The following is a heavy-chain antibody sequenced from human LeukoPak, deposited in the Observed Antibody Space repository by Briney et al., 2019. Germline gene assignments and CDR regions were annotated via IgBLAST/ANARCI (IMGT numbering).Heavy chain of an antibody. J-gene: IGHJ4*02. V-gene: IGHV3-23*01. D-gene: IGHD2-2*01. Sequence: QSGGSLRLSCAASGFTFSNYAMNWVRQAPGKGLEWVSGIGGGGTNTDYTDSVRGRFIISRDNSNNTLYLHMSSLTAEDTAVYYCSKVGSASGYAPTDYWGQGILVTVSS. CDR2: IGGGGTNT. CDR1: GFTFSNYA. CDR3: SKVGSASGYAPTDY.